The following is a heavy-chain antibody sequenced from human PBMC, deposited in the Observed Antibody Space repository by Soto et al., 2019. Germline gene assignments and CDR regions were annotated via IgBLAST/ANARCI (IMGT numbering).Heavy chain of an antibody. CDR2: ISYDGSNK. CDR3: ATGSFDY. V-gene: IGHV3-30*03. J-gene: IGHJ4*02. Sequence: GRSLRLSCAASGFTFSSYGMHWVRQAPGKGLEWVAVISYDGSNKYYADSVKGRFTISRDNSKNTLYLQMNSLRAEDTAVYYCATGSFDYWGQGTLVTVSS. CDR1: GFTFSSYG.